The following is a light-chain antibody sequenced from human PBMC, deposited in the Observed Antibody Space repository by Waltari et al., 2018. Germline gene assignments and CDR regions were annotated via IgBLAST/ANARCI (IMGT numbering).Light chain of an antibody. CDR3: HSRDSSGEFVV. J-gene: IGLJ2*01. CDR1: TLRKHS. Sequence: SSELTQDPAVTVALGQTVRITCQGDTLRKHSATWYQQRPGQAPLFVIYAKNRRPTGVPDRFSASASGNSVSLIISGAQAEDEADYYCHSRDSSGEFVVFGGGTKLTVL. V-gene: IGLV3-19*01. CDR2: AKN.